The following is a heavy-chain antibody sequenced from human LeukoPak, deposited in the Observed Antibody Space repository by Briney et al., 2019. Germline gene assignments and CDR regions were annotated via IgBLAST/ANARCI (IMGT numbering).Heavy chain of an antibody. CDR2: ISWNSGSI. CDR1: GFTFDDYA. Sequence: GGSLRLSSAASGFTFDDYAMHWVRQAPGKGLEWVSGISWNSGSIGYADSVKGRFTISRGNAKNSLYLQMNSLRAEDTAVYYCAKADAWGQGTLVTVSS. J-gene: IGHJ5*02. V-gene: IGHV3-9*01. CDR3: AKADA.